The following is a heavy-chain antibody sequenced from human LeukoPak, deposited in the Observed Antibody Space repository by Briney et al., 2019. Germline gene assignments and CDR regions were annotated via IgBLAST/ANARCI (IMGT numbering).Heavy chain of an antibody. J-gene: IGHJ4*02. Sequence: PSQTLSLTCTVSGGSISSGSYYWSWIRQPAGKGLEWIGRIYTSGSTNYNPSLKSRVTISVDTSKNQFSLKLSSVTAAGTAVYYCARDREYYDSSGYSDYWGQGTLVTVSS. CDR2: IYTSGST. CDR1: GGSISSGSYY. D-gene: IGHD3-22*01. CDR3: ARDREYYDSSGYSDY. V-gene: IGHV4-61*02.